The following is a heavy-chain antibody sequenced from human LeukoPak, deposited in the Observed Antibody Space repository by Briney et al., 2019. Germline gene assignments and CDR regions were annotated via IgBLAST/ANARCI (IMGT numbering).Heavy chain of an antibody. V-gene: IGHV3-23*01. CDR3: AAIYCGSTSCYAFDH. Sequence: GSLRLSCAASGFTFSSYAMSWVRQAPGKGLEWVSAISGSGGSTYYADSVKGRFTVSRDNSKNTLSLQMNSLRAEDTAVYYCAAIYCGSTSCYAFDHWGQGTLVTVSS. CDR2: ISGSGGST. D-gene: IGHD2-2*01. CDR1: GFTFSSYA. J-gene: IGHJ4*02.